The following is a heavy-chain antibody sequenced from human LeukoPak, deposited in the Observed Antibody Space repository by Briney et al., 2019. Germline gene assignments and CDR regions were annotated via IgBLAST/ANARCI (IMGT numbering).Heavy chain of an antibody. CDR2: IIPILGTA. J-gene: IGHJ6*03. CDR1: GGTFSSYA. Sequence: GASVKVSCKASGGTFSSYAISWVRQAPGQGLEWMGGIIPILGTANYAQKFQGRVTITADESTSTAYMEPSSLRSEDTAVYYCARGPPMVRGGDYYYMDVWGKGTTVTVSS. V-gene: IGHV1-69*13. D-gene: IGHD3-10*01. CDR3: ARGPPMVRGGDYYYMDV.